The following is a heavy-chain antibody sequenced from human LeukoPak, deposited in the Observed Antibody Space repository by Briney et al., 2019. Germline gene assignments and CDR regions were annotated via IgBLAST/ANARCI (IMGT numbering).Heavy chain of an antibody. V-gene: IGHV3-23*01. CDR1: GFTFSSYA. Sequence: PGGSLRLSCAASGFTFSSYAMSWVRQAPGKGLEWVSAISGSGGSTYYADSVKGRFTISRDNSKNTLYLQMNSLRAEDTAVYYCAKEKQNSNPRDYYFDYWGQGTLVTVSS. J-gene: IGHJ4*02. CDR3: AKEKQNSNPRDYYFDY. D-gene: IGHD4-11*01. CDR2: ISGSGGST.